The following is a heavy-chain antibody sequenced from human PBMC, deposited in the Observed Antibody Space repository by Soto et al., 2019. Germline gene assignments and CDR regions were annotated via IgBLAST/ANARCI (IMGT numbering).Heavy chain of an antibody. V-gene: IGHV4-31*03. Sequence: QVQLQESGPGLVKPSQTLSLTCTVSGGSISSGGYYWSWIRQHPGTALEWIGYIYYSGSTYYNPSLKSRVTRSVDTSKNQFSLKLSSVTAAATAVYYCATTPNYSNYDPNWFDPCGQGTLVTVSS. CDR1: GGSISSGGYY. J-gene: IGHJ5*02. CDR2: IYYSGST. CDR3: ATTPNYSNYDPNWFDP. D-gene: IGHD4-4*01.